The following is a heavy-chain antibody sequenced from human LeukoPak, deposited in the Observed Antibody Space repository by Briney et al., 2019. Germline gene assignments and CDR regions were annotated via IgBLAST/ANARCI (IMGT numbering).Heavy chain of an antibody. V-gene: IGHV4-59*08. Sequence: SETLSLTCSVSGGSIGTNYWSWIRQVPGKGLEWIGYSSYSGSSNYNPSLKSRVTISVDTSNNQFSLRLKSVTAADTAIYYCARRRQLVRSDYFDYWGQGTLIPVSS. CDR2: SSYSGSS. J-gene: IGHJ4*01. CDR3: ARRRQLVRSDYFDY. CDR1: GGSIGTNY. D-gene: IGHD6-13*01.